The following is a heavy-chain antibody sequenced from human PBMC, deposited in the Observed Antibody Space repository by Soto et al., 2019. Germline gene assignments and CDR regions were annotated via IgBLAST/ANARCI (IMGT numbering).Heavy chain of an antibody. Sequence: ASVKVSCKASGYTFTSYGISWVRQAPGQGLEWMGWISAYNGNTNYAQKLQGRVTMTTDTSTSTAYMELRSLRSDDTAVYYCARNEDIVVVPAAIYYYYGMDVWGQGTTVTV. CDR2: ISAYNGNT. V-gene: IGHV1-18*01. J-gene: IGHJ6*02. CDR1: GYTFTSYG. CDR3: ARNEDIVVVPAAIYYYYGMDV. D-gene: IGHD2-2*01.